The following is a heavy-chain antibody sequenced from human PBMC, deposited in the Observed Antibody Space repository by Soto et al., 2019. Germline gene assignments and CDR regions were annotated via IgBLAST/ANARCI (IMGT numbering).Heavy chain of an antibody. Sequence: QVQLVESGGGVVQPGRSLRLSCAASGFTFSSYGMHWVRQAPGKGLEWVAVISYDGSNKYYADSVKGRFTISRDNSKNTLYLKMNSLRAEDTAVYYCAKDLGATRGPTGFDYWGQGTLVTVSS. CDR2: ISYDGSNK. D-gene: IGHD1-26*01. J-gene: IGHJ4*02. V-gene: IGHV3-30*18. CDR3: AKDLGATRGPTGFDY. CDR1: GFTFSSYG.